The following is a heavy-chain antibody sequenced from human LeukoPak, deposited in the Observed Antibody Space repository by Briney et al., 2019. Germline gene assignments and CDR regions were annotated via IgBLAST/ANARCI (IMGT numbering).Heavy chain of an antibody. V-gene: IGHV4-59*01. CDR1: GGSISSYY. J-gene: IGHJ5*02. CDR2: IYYSGST. CDR3: ARYYGSGSPPALGFDP. D-gene: IGHD3-10*01. Sequence: SETLSLTCTVSGGSISSYYWSWIRQPPGKGLEWIGYIYYSGSTNYDPSLKSRVTISVDTSKNQFSLKLSSVTAADTAVYYCARYYGSGSPPALGFDPWGQGTLVTVSS.